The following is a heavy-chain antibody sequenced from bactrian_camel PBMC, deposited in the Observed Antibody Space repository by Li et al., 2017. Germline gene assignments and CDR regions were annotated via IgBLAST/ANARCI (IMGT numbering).Heavy chain of an antibody. CDR2: VDSDGSA. V-gene: IGHV3S53*01. D-gene: IGHD5*01. CDR3: AAEADTWGRDCPDSLGRWDYTY. Sequence: VQLVESGGGSVQAGGSLTLSCAASGFRVSSTCMGWLRQPPGKARDGVAAVDSDGSASYAESVKGRFTISQDNAGNTLSLQMNSLKPEDTAMYYYAAEADTWGRDCPDSLGRWDYTYWGQGTQVTVS. J-gene: IGHJ4*01. CDR1: GFRVSSTC.